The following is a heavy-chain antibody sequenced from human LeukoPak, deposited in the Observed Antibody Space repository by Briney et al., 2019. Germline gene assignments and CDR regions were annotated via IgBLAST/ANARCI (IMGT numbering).Heavy chain of an antibody. D-gene: IGHD3-10*01. Sequence: GGSLRLSCAASGFTFSSYSMNWVRQAPGKGLEWVSSISSSSSYIYYADSVKGRFTISRDNAKNSLYLQMDSLRVEDTAVYHCAKKYSYGSGAGDALDIWGHGTLVTVSS. V-gene: IGHV3-21*01. CDR3: AKKYSYGSGAGDALDI. J-gene: IGHJ3*02. CDR1: GFTFSSYS. CDR2: ISSSSSYI.